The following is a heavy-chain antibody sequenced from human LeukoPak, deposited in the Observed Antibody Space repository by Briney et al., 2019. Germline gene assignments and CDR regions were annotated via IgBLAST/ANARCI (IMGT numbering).Heavy chain of an antibody. J-gene: IGHJ6*04. CDR2: INPNSGGT. Sequence: ASVKVSCKTSGYTFTGYYMHWVRQAPGQGLEWMGWINPNSGGTNYAQKFQGRVTMTRDTSISTAYMELSRLRSDDTAVYYCARGFSSSSRVAVWGKGTTVTISS. D-gene: IGHD6-6*01. CDR1: GYTFTGYY. CDR3: ARGFSSSSRVAV. V-gene: IGHV1-2*02.